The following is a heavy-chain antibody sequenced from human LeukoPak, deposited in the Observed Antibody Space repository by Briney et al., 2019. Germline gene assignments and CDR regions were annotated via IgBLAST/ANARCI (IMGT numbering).Heavy chain of an antibody. CDR2: ISGSGGST. D-gene: IGHD5-18*01. J-gene: IGHJ4*02. Sequence: GGSLRLSCAASGFTFSSYAMSWVRQAPGKGLEWVSAISGSGGSTFYADSVKGRFTISRDNSKNTLYLQMNSMRAEDTAVYYCAKFRGYSYGPIGYWGQGTLVTVSS. CDR1: GFTFSSYA. CDR3: AKFRGYSYGPIGY. V-gene: IGHV3-23*01.